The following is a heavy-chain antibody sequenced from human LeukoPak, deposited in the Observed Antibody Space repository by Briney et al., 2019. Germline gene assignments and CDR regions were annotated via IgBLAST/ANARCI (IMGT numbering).Heavy chain of an antibody. CDR1: GFTFSTYW. Sequence: GGSLRLSCAASGFTFSTYWVSWVRQAPGKGREWGANIKQDGSEKYYVDSVKGRFAISRDNGKNSLYLQMNSLRAEDTDVYYCARDFVANYYMDVWGKGTTVTVSS. J-gene: IGHJ6*03. D-gene: IGHD2-21*01. CDR3: ARDFVANYYMDV. CDR2: IKQDGSEK. V-gene: IGHV3-7*01.